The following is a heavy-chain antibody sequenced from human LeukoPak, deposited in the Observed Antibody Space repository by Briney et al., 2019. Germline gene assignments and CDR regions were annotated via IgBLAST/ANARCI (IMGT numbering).Heavy chain of an antibody. CDR2: VHYSGGP. J-gene: IGHJ3*02. CDR1: GGSLSTSTFY. CDR3: ARSGPYQLGSGNYAFDI. Sequence: SETLSLTCTVSGGSLSTSTFYWGWIRQPPGKGLEWIGSVHYSGGPYYNASVKSRVIISVDTSRNQFSLRLNSVTAADTALYYCARSGPYQLGSGNYAFDIWGQGTMVTVSS. D-gene: IGHD3-10*01. V-gene: IGHV4-39*07.